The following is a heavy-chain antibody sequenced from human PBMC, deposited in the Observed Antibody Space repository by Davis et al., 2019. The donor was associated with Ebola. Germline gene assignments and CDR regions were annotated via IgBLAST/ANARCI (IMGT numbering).Heavy chain of an antibody. CDR1: GYSISSGYY. Sequence: PSETLSLTCAVSGYSISSGYYWGWIRQPPGKGLEWIGSIYHSGCTYYNPSLKSRVTISVDTSKNQFSLKLSSVTAADTAVYYCARDRVDPYYYGMDVWGQGTTVTVSS. D-gene: IGHD2-15*01. J-gene: IGHJ6*02. CDR3: ARDRVDPYYYGMDV. V-gene: IGHV4-38-2*02. CDR2: IYHSGCT.